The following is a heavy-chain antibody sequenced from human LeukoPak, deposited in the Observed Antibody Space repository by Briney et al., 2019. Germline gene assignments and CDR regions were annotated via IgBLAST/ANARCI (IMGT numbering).Heavy chain of an antibody. CDR1: GFTFSSYG. D-gene: IGHD2-8*01. J-gene: IGHJ4*02. Sequence: GGSLRLSCAASGFTFSSYGMHWVRQAPGKGLEWVAVISYDGSNKYYADSVKGRFTISRDDSKNTLYLQMNSLRAEDTAVYYCAKERITNVDYWGQGTLVTVSS. CDR3: AKERITNVDY. V-gene: IGHV3-30*18. CDR2: ISYDGSNK.